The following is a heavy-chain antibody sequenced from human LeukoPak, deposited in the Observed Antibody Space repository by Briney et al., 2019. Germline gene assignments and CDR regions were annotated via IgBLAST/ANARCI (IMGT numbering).Heavy chain of an antibody. J-gene: IGHJ5*02. CDR1: GGSLSSYY. CDR3: ARAVVTARRWFDP. CDR2: IYYSGST. Sequence: SETLSLTCTVSGGSLSSYYWSWIRQPPGKGLEWIGYIYYSGSTNYNPSLKSRVTISVDTSKNQFSLKLSSVTAADTAVYYCARAVVTARRWFDPWGQGTLVTVSS. D-gene: IGHD2-21*02. V-gene: IGHV4-59*08.